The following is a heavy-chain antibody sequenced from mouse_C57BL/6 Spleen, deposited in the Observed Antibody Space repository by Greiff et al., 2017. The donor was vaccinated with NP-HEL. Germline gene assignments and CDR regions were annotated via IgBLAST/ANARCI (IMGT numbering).Heavy chain of an antibody. CDR3: TRGDYDPFAY. CDR1: GFTFSSYA. V-gene: IGHV5-9-1*02. D-gene: IGHD2-4*01. J-gene: IGHJ3*01. CDR2: ISSGGDYT. Sequence: EVQGVESGDGLVKPGGSLKLSCAASGFTFSSYAMSWVRQTPEKRLEWVAYISSGGDYTYYADTVKGRFTISRDNARNTLYLQMSSLKSEDTAMYYCTRGDYDPFAYWGQGTLVTVSA.